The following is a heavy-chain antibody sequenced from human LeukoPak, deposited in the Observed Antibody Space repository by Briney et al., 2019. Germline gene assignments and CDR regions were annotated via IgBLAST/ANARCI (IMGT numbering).Heavy chain of an antibody. CDR2: INTNTGNP. D-gene: IGHD6-19*01. V-gene: IGHV7-4-1*02. J-gene: IGHJ4*02. CDR3: ATDSSGWYLFSFDY. Sequence: ASVKVSCKASGYTFTSYAMNWVRQAPGQGLEWMGWINTNTGNPTYAQGFTGRFVFSLDTSVSTAYLQISSLKAEDTAVYYCATDSSGWYLFSFDYWGQGTLVTVSS. CDR1: GYTFTSYA.